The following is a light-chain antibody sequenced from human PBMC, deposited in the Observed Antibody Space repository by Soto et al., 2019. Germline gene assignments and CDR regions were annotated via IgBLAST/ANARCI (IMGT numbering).Light chain of an antibody. CDR1: SSDVGGHDS. Sequence: QSALTPPASVSGSPGQSIAISCTGTSSDVGGHDSVSWYQQHPGKAPKLMIYNVSNRPSGVSNRFSGSKSGNTASLTISGLLAEDEADYFCTSYTSASTYVFGAGTKLTVL. CDR2: NVS. J-gene: IGLJ1*01. V-gene: IGLV2-14*01. CDR3: TSYTSASTYV.